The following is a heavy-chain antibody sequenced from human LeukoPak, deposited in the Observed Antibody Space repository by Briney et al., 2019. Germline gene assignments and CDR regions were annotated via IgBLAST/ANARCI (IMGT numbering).Heavy chain of an antibody. CDR2: ISGSGGST. D-gene: IGHD2-2*01. V-gene: IGHV3-23*01. CDR1: GFTFSSYA. CDR3: AKDLSSTKEYNWFDP. Sequence: PGGSLRLSCAASGFTFSSYAMSWVRQAPGKGLEWVSAISGSGGSTYYADSVKGRFTISRDNSKNTLYLQMNSLRAEDTAVYYCAKDLSSTKEYNWFDPWGQGTLVTVSS. J-gene: IGHJ5*02.